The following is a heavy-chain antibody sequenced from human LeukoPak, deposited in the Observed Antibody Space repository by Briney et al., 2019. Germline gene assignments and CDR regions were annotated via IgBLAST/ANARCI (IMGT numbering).Heavy chain of an antibody. Sequence: SETLSLTCTVSGDSISSYYWSWIRQPPGKGLEWIGYIYYSGSTNYNPSLKSRVTISVDTSKNQFSLKLRSVTAADTAVYYCARAQYYYDSSGYYPYYFDYWGQGTLVTVSS. CDR2: IYYSGST. V-gene: IGHV4-59*01. J-gene: IGHJ4*02. D-gene: IGHD3-22*01. CDR3: ARAQYYYDSSGYYPYYFDY. CDR1: GDSISSYY.